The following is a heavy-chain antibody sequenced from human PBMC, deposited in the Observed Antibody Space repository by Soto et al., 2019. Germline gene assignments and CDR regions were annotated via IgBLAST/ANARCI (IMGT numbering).Heavy chain of an antibody. V-gene: IGHV3-33*01. CDR2: IWYDGSNK. CDR1: GFTFSSYG. J-gene: IGHJ6*02. CDR3: ARVGLEFWRNFYGMDV. Sequence: QVQLVESGGGVVQPGRSLRLSCAASGFTFSSYGMHWVRQAPGKGLEWVAVIWYDGSNKYYADSVKGRFTISRDNSKTTLYLQMNSLRAEDTAVYYCARVGLEFWRNFYGMDVWGQGTTVTVSS. D-gene: IGHD3-3*01.